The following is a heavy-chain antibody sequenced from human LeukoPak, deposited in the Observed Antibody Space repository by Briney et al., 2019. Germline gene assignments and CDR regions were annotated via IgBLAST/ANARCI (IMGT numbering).Heavy chain of an antibody. J-gene: IGHJ5*02. Sequence: PGRSLRLSCAASGFTFDDYAMPWVRQAPGKGLEWVSGISWNSGSIGYADSVKGRFTISRDNAKNSLYLQMNSLRAEDTALYYCAKGADCDLPHGNWFDPWGQGALVTVSS. V-gene: IGHV3-9*01. CDR2: ISWNSGSI. CDR3: AKGADCDLPHGNWFDP. D-gene: IGHD2-21*01. CDR1: GFTFDDYA.